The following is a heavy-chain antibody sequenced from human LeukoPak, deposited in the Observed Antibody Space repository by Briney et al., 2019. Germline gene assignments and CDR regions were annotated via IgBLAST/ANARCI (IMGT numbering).Heavy chain of an antibody. CDR2: IYYSGST. CDR1: GGSISSYY. CDR3: AGKTGDY. Sequence: SETLSLTCTVSGGSISSYYWSWIRQPPGKGLEWIGYIYYSGSTNYNPSLKSRVTISVDTSKNQFSLKLSSVTAADTAVYYCAGKTGDYWAKGTLVPSPQ. V-gene: IGHV4-59*08. J-gene: IGHJ4*02.